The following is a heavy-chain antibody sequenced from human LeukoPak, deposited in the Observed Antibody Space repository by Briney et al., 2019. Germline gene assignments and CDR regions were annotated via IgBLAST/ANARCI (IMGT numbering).Heavy chain of an antibody. Sequence: GASVKVSCKASGYTFTSYGFTWVRQAPGQGLEWMGWISAYNGNTYYAQKLQGRVTMTTDTSTSTAYMELRSLTSDDTAVYYCARGFDWQNVYWGQGTLVTVSS. V-gene: IGHV1-18*01. CDR3: ARGFDWQNVY. J-gene: IGHJ4*02. CDR1: GYTFTSYG. CDR2: ISAYNGNT. D-gene: IGHD3-9*01.